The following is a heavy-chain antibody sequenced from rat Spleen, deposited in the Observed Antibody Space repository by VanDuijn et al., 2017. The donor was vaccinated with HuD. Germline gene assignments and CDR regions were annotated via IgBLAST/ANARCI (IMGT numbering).Heavy chain of an antibody. Sequence: EVRLVESGGGLVQPGRSMKLSCAASGFTFTNYDMAWVRQAPTKGLEWVASITYDSTTTYYRDFVKGRFTISRDNAKSTLYLQMDSLRSEDTATYYCTTRREPFDYWGQGVMVTVSS. CDR3: TTRREPFDY. CDR2: ITYDSTTT. CDR1: GFTFTNYD. V-gene: IGHV5-20*01. D-gene: IGHD1-11*01. J-gene: IGHJ2*01.